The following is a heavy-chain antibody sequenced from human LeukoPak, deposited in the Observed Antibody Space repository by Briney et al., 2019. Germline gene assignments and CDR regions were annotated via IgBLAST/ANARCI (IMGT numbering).Heavy chain of an antibody. J-gene: IGHJ5*02. CDR3: ARHVYERITMVRGVIAWFDP. V-gene: IGHV4-59*08. CDR2: IYYSGST. D-gene: IGHD3-10*01. CDR1: GGSISSYY. Sequence: SETLSLTCTVSGGSISSYYWSWIRQPPGKGLEWIGYIYYSGSTNYNPSLKSRVTISVDTSKNQFTLKLSSVTAADTAVYYCARHVYERITMVRGVIAWFDPWGQGTLVTVSS.